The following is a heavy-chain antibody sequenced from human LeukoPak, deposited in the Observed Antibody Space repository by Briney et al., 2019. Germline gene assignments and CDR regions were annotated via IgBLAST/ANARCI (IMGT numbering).Heavy chain of an antibody. J-gene: IGHJ4*02. CDR3: AKDLFLYGSSGYPRCPDH. CDR2: ISYDGSKK. V-gene: IGHV3-30*18. Sequence: SLRLSCVVSGFTFSSFDMHWVRQAPGKGLEWVAVISYDGSKKDYGDSVKGRFSISRDDSKNTVYLQMNSLTTEDTAIYYCAKDLFLYGSSGYPRCPDHWGQGTLVTVSS. CDR1: GFTFSSFD. D-gene: IGHD3-22*01.